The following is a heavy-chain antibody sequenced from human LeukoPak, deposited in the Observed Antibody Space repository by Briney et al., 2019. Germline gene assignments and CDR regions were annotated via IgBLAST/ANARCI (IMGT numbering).Heavy chain of an antibody. CDR3: ARVSSSWYQDWYFDL. J-gene: IGHJ2*01. CDR1: GGSISSYY. V-gene: IGHV4-4*07. Sequence: SETLSLTCTVSGGSISSYYRSWIRQPAGKGLEWIGRIDTSGNTNYKPSLKSRVTMSVDTSKNQFSLKLSSVTAADTAVYYGARVSSSWYQDWYFDLWGRGTLVTVSP. CDR2: IDTSGNT. D-gene: IGHD6-13*01.